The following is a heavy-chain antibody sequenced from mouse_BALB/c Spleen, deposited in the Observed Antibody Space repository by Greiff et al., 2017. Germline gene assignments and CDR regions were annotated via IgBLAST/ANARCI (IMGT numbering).Heavy chain of an antibody. J-gene: IGHJ2*01. CDR1: GFTFSDFY. Sequence: EVHLVESGGGLVQPGGSLRLSCATSGFTFSDFYMEWVRQPPGKRLEWIAASRNKANDYTTEYSASVKGRFIVSRDTSQSILYLQMNALRAEDTAIYYSARGGGYGSSFDYWGQGTTLTVSS. CDR2: SRNKANDYTT. V-gene: IGHV7-1*02. D-gene: IGHD1-1*01. CDR3: ARGGGYGSSFDY.